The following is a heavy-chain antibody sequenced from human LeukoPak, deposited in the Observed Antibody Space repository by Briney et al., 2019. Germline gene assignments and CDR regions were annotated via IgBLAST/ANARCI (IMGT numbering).Heavy chain of an antibody. CDR3: ARDAWGWGNSDYYHPVNYFDY. CDR1: GYTFTSYD. V-gene: IGHV1-8*03. CDR2: MNPNSGNT. D-gene: IGHD3-22*01. J-gene: IGHJ4*02. Sequence: GASVKVSCKASGYTFTSYDINWVRQATGQGLEWMGWMNPNSGNTGYAQKFQGRVTITRNTSISTAYMELSSLRSEDTAVYYCARDAWGWGNSDYYHPVNYFDYWGQGTLVTVSS.